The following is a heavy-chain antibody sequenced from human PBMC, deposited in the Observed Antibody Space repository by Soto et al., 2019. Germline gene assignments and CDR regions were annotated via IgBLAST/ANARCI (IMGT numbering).Heavy chain of an antibody. CDR2: IYYSGST. CDR1: GGSISSYY. V-gene: IGHV4-59*01. Sequence: SETLSLTCTVSGGSISSYYWSWIRQPPGKGLEWIGYIYYSGSTNYNPSLQSRVTISVDTSKNQFSLKLSSVTTADTAVYYCARGYCSGGTCYSEYFQHWGQGTLVTVSS. J-gene: IGHJ1*01. CDR3: ARGYCSGGTCYSEYFQH. D-gene: IGHD2-15*01.